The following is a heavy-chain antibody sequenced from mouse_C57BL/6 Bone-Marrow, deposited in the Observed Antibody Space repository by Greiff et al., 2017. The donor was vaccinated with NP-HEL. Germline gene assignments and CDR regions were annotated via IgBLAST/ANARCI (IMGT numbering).Heavy chain of an antibody. CDR2: INPDSSTI. CDR3: ASPGYYAWFAY. J-gene: IGHJ3*01. Sequence: EADGVDFSRYWMSWVRRAPGKGLEWIGEINPDSSTINYAPSLKDKFIISRDNAKNTLYLQMSKVRSEDTALYYCASPGYYAWFAYWGQGTLVTVSA. CDR1: GVDFSRYW. D-gene: IGHD2-3*01. V-gene: IGHV4-1*01.